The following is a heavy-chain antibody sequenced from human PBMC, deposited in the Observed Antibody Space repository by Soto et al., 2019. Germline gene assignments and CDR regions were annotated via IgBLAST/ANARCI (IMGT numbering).Heavy chain of an antibody. CDR2: ISAYNGNT. Sequence: QVQLVQSGAEVKKPGASVKVSCKASGYTFTSYGISWVRQAPGQGLEWMGWISAYNGNTNYAQKLQGIVTMTTDTTTSTAYMELRSLRSDDTAVYYCARVSIFCSGGSGYFVYWGQGPLVTVSS. CDR1: GYTFTSYG. D-gene: IGHD2-15*01. J-gene: IGHJ4*02. V-gene: IGHV1-18*01. CDR3: ARVSIFCSGGSGYFVY.